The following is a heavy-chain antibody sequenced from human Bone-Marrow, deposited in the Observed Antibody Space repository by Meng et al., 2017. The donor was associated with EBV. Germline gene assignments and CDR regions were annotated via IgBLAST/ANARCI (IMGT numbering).Heavy chain of an antibody. CDR3: ARAGGSFTVDP. D-gene: IGHD1-26*01. CDR2: IFFRGET. V-gene: IGHV4-30-4*08. J-gene: IGHJ5*02. Sequence: GQLKEAGPGLVKPSQTLSLTCAATGDSINSGGYYWSWIRQAPGKGLEWIGYIFFRGETYYTSSFRSRTTISLDTSKNQFSLKLTSVTAADTAVYYCARAGGSFTVDPWGQGALVTVSS. CDR1: GDSINSGGYY.